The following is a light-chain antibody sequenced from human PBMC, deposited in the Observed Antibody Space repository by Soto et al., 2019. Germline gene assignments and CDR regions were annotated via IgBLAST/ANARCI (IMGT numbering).Light chain of an antibody. Sequence: EIVMTQSPATLSMSPGERATLSCRASQSISSNLAWYQQKPGQAPRLLIYGASTRATGIPARFSASGSGTEFTLTISSLQSEDFAAYYCQQYNDRLWTFGQGTKVEIK. J-gene: IGKJ1*01. CDR2: GAS. CDR1: QSISSN. CDR3: QQYNDRLWT. V-gene: IGKV3-15*01.